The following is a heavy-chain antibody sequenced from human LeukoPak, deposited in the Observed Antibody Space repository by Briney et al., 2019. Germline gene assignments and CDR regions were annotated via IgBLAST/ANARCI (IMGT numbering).Heavy chain of an antibody. CDR3: ARGVVVRTDLKGLWISGDDYYYMDV. Sequence: ASVKVSCKASGGTFSSYAISWVRQAPGQGLEWMGWISAYNGNTNYAQKLQGRVTMTTDTSTSTAYMELRSLRSDDTAVYYCARGVVVRTDLKGLWISGDDYYYMDVWGKGTTVTVSS. CDR2: ISAYNGNT. V-gene: IGHV1-18*01. J-gene: IGHJ6*03. D-gene: IGHD2-2*01. CDR1: GGTFSSYA.